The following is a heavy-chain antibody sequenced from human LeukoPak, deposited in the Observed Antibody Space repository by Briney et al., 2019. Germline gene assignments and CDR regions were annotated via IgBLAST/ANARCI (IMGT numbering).Heavy chain of an antibody. D-gene: IGHD1-26*01. V-gene: IGHV4-59*08. CDR3: ARYRREVGAAGYFDY. CDR1: GGSISSYY. J-gene: IGHJ4*02. CDR2: IYYTGST. Sequence: SETLSLTCTVSGGSISSYYWSWIRQPPGKGLEWIGYIYYTGSTNYNPSLKSRVTISLDTSKNQFSLRLSSVTAADTAVYYCARYRREVGAAGYFDYWGQGTLVTVSS.